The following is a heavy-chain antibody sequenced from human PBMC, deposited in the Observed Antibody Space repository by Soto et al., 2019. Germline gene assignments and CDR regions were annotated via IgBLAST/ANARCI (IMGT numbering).Heavy chain of an antibody. Sequence: QLQLQESGPGLVKPSETLSLTCTVSGGSISSSSYYWGWIRQPPGKGLEWIGSIYYSGSTYYNPSLKSRVTISVDTSKNQFSLKLSSVTAADTAVYYCARQLYGVAGHYWYFDLWGRGTLVTVSS. CDR2: IYYSGST. CDR3: ARQLYGVAGHYWYFDL. CDR1: GGSISSSSYY. D-gene: IGHD6-19*01. J-gene: IGHJ2*01. V-gene: IGHV4-39*01.